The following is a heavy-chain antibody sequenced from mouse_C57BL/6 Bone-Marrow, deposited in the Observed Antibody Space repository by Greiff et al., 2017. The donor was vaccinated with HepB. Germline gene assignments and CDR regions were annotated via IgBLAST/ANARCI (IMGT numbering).Heavy chain of an antibody. CDR3: ARDPLPYYDYDGFAY. CDR1: GFTFSSYA. V-gene: IGHV5-4*01. D-gene: IGHD2-4*01. J-gene: IGHJ3*01. CDR2: ISDGGSYT. Sequence: EVQLVESGGGLVKPGGSLKLSCAASGFTFSSYAMSWVRQTPEKRLEWVATISDGGSYTYYPDNVKGRFTISRDNAKNNLYLQMSHLKSEDTAMYYCARDPLPYYDYDGFAYWGQGTLVTVSA.